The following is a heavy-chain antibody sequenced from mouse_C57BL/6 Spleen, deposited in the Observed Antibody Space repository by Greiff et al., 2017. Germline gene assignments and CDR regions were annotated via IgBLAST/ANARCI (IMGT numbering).Heavy chain of an antibody. V-gene: IGHV2-2*01. CDR3: ARKYGDGSKGCYAMDY. J-gene: IGHJ4*01. CDR1: GFSLTSYG. CDR2: IWSCGSA. D-gene: IGHD1-1*01. Sequence: VQLQESGPGLVQPSQSLSITCTVSGFSLTSYGVHWVRQSPGKGLEWLGVIWSCGSADYNAAFISKLSISKDNSTSQVFFKMNSLQADDTAIYYCARKYGDGSKGCYAMDYWGQGTSVTVSS.